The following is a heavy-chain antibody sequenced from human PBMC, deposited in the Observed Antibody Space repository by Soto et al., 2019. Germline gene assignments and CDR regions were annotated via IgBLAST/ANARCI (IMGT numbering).Heavy chain of an antibody. CDR3: AKSSAWFPDFDS. Sequence: PGGSLRLSCAASGFTFSSYALSWVRQAPGKGLEWVSVISGSGGSTYYADSVKGRFTISRDNSKNTLYLQMNSLRADDTAVYYCAKSSAWFPDFDSWGQRNLLTISS. CDR1: GFTFSSYA. D-gene: IGHD3-22*01. J-gene: IGHJ4*02. V-gene: IGHV3-23*01. CDR2: ISGSGGST.